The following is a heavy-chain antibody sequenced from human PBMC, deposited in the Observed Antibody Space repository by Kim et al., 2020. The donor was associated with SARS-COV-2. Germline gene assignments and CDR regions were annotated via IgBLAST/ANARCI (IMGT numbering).Heavy chain of an antibody. CDR1: GGSISSYY. V-gene: IGHV4-59*12. CDR3: ARFPAGYYDSSGYYLWAFDI. J-gene: IGHJ3*02. Sequence: SETLSLTCTVSGGSISSYYWSWIRQPPGKGLEWIGYIYYSGSTNYNPSLKSRVTISVDTSKNQFSLKLSSVTAADTAVYYCARFPAGYYDSSGYYLWAFDIWGQGTMVTVSS. D-gene: IGHD3-22*01. CDR2: IYYSGST.